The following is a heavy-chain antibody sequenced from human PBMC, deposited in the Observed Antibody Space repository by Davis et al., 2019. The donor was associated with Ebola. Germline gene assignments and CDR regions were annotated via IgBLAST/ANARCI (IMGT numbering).Heavy chain of an antibody. CDR1: GFTFSSYA. CDR3: ARGNPSLPFDY. V-gene: IGHV3-30-3*01. CDR2: ISYDGSNK. J-gene: IGHJ4*02. Sequence: PGGSLRLSCAASGFTFSSYAMHWVRQAPGKGLEWVAVISYDGSNKYYADSVKGRFTISRDNSKNTLYLQMNSLRAEDTAVYYCARGNPSLPFDYWGQGTLVTVSS.